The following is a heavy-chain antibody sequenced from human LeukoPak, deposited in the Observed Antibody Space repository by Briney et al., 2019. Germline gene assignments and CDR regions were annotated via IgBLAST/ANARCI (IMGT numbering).Heavy chain of an antibody. CDR2: INTNTGNP. V-gene: IGHV7-4-1*02. CDR1: GYTFTKYT. CDR3: AREFSSYNSIPAAGLENWFDP. D-gene: IGHD6-13*01. Sequence: ASVKVSCKASGYTFTKYTMNWVRQAPGQGLEWMGCINTNTGNPTYAQGFTGRFVFSLDTSVSTAYLQISSLKAEDTAVYYCAREFSSYNSIPAAGLENWFDPWGQGTLVTVSS. J-gene: IGHJ5*02.